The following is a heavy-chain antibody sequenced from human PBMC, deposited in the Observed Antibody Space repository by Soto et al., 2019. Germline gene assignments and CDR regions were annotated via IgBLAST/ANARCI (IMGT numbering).Heavy chain of an antibody. D-gene: IGHD3-16*01. V-gene: IGHV4-61*01. CDR2: VFCSWNT. CDR1: GGSVNSGTYY. J-gene: IGHJ1*01. CDR3: ARSYTLMVAALGE. Sequence: QVQLQESGPGLVKPSETLSLTCTVSGGSVNSGTYYWNWLRQPPGKGLERLGYVFCSWNTNYKSSVRSRVTIPVETPRNQSPLNLSSVTAADTAAYSCARSYTLMVAALGEWGQGTLVTVSS.